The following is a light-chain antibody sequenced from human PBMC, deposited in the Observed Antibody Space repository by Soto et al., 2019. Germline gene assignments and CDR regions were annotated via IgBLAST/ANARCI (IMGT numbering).Light chain of an antibody. V-gene: IGKV4-1*01. CDR3: QQYYSPWT. Sequence: DIVMTQSPDSLAVSLGERATINCKSSQSVLYSSNNKNYLAWYQQKPGQSPKLLIYWASTRESGVPDRFSGSGSGTDFTLTIISLQAEDVAVYYCQQYYSPWTFGQGTKVEIK. J-gene: IGKJ1*01. CDR2: WAS. CDR1: QSVLYSSNNKNY.